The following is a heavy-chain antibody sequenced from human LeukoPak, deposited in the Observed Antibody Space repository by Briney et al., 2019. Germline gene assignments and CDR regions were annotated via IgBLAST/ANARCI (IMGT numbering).Heavy chain of an antibody. D-gene: IGHD2-2*01. CDR1: GFTFSNYR. Sequence: GGSLRLSCAASGFTFSNYRMNWVRQAPGKGLEWVSSISSTSTYIYYADSVKGRFTISRDNAKNSLYLQMNSLRAEDTAVYYCARDATYCSSTSCYGQNFDYWGQGTLVTVSS. J-gene: IGHJ4*02. V-gene: IGHV3-21*01. CDR2: ISSTSTYI. CDR3: ARDATYCSSTSCYGQNFDY.